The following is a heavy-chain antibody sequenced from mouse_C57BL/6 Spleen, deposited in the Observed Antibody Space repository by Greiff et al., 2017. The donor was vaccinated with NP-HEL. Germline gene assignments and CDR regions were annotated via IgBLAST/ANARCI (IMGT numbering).Heavy chain of an antibody. CDR1: GYTFTDYN. CDR2: INPNNGGT. CDR3: ARDYYGSSWYFDV. D-gene: IGHD1-1*01. Sequence: VQLQQSGPELVKPGASVKIPCKASGYTFTDYNMDWVKQSHGKSLEWIGDINPNNGGTIYNQKFKGKATLTVDKSSSTAYMELRSLTSADTAVYYCARDYYGSSWYFDVWGTGTTVTVSS. J-gene: IGHJ1*03. V-gene: IGHV1-18*01.